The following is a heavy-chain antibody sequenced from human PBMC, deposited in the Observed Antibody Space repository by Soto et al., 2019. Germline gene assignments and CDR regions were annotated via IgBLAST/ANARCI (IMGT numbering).Heavy chain of an antibody. V-gene: IGHV3-30-3*01. CDR2: ISYDGSNK. J-gene: IGHJ5*02. CDR3: ARDWGMYSSSWYPNWFDP. CDR1: GCTFSSYA. Sequence: GGSLRLSCAASGCTFSSYAMHWVRQAPGKGLEWVAVISYDGSNKYYADSVKGRFTISRDNSKNTLYLQMNSLRAEDTAVYYCARDWGMYSSSWYPNWFDPWGQGTLVTVSS. D-gene: IGHD6-13*01.